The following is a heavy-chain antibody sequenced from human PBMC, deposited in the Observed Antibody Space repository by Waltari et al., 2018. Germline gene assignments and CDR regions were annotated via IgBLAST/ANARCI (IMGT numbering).Heavy chain of an antibody. V-gene: IGHV3-33*01. CDR3: TRGDGWSAAGTYWFDP. J-gene: IGHJ5*02. D-gene: IGHD6-13*01. CDR2: IWSDGGKK. CDR1: GFSFSDYA. Sequence: QVHLVESGGGVVQPGKSLRLSCAASGFSFSDYAIHWVGQAPGKGRGGVSVIWSDGGKKYYADSVKGRFTVSRDNAKSRSSLQMNSLRAEDTAMYFCTRGDGWSAAGTYWFDPWGQGTLVTVSS.